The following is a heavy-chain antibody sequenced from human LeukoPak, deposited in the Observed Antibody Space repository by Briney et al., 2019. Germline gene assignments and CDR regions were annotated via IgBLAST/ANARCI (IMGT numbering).Heavy chain of an antibody. D-gene: IGHD3-22*01. Sequence: GGSLRLSCAASGFTFSSYEMNWVHQAPGKGLEWVSYISSSGSTIYYADSVKGRFTISRDNAKNSLYLQMNSLRAEDTAVYYCARAVSVITGGFDYWGQGTLVTVSS. CDR3: ARAVSVITGGFDY. CDR1: GFTFSSYE. V-gene: IGHV3-48*03. J-gene: IGHJ4*02. CDR2: ISSSGSTI.